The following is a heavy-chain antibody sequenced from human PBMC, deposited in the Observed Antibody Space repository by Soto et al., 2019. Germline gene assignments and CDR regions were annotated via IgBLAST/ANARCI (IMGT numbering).Heavy chain of an antibody. D-gene: IGHD5-18*01. CDR3: ARDASTSWYSYDYHGMDV. J-gene: IGHJ6*02. CDR2: INLDGSEK. V-gene: IGHV3-7*05. CDR1: GFTFRTYW. Sequence: EVQLVESGGGLVQPGGSLRLSCAASGFTFRTYWLSWVRQVPGKGLEWVTNINLDGSEKNYVDSVKGRFTISRDNARNSWYLQMSSLRAEATALYYCARDASTSWYSYDYHGMDVWGQGTTVTVSS.